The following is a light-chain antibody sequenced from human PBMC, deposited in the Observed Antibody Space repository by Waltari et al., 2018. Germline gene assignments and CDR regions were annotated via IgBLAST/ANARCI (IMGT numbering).Light chain of an antibody. J-gene: IGLJ2*01. V-gene: IGLV2-8*01. Sequence: QSALTQPPSASGSPGQSVAISCTGTSSDVGGYNYVSWYQQHPGKAPRLMIYEVYKRPSGVTYRFSGSKSGNTASLTVSGLQAEDEADYYCSSYAGRDILVFGGGTRLTVL. CDR1: SSDVGGYNY. CDR3: SSYAGRDILV. CDR2: EVY.